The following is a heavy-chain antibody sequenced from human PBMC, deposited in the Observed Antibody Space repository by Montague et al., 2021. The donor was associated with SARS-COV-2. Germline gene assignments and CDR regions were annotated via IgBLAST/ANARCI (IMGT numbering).Heavy chain of an antibody. CDR3: ARDLTYGSGRSYYYGMDV. CDR1: GFTVSRNY. CDR2: IYSGGST. V-gene: IGHV3-53*04. D-gene: IGHD3-10*01. Sequence: SLRLSCAASGFTVSRNYMSWVSQAPGKGMEWVSVIYSGGSTYYADSVKGRFTIHRHNSKNKLYLQMNSLRAEDTAVYYCARDLTYGSGRSYYYGMDVWGQGTTVTVSS. J-gene: IGHJ6*02.